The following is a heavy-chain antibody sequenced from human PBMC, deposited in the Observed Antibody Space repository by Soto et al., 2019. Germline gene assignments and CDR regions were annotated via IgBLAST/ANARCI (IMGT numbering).Heavy chain of an antibody. Sequence: VGSLRLSCAASGFTVSSNYMSWVRQAPGKGLEWVSVIYSGGSTYYADSVKGRFTISRDNSKNTLYLQMNSLRAEDTAVYYCARDIQPWDCGGDCSGGSSWFDPWGQGTLVTVSS. CDR1: GFTVSSNY. V-gene: IGHV3-66*01. CDR3: ARDIQPWDCGGDCSGGSSWFDP. J-gene: IGHJ5*02. CDR2: IYSGGST. D-gene: IGHD2-21*02.